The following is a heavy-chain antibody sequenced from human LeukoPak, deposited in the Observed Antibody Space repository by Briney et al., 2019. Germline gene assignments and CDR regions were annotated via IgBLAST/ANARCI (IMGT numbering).Heavy chain of an antibody. CDR1: GYTFTSYG. CDR3: ARQVCSGGSCYSYYYYGMDV. D-gene: IGHD2-15*01. V-gene: IGHV1-18*01. J-gene: IGHJ6*02. Sequence: ASVKVSCKASGYTFTSYGISWVRQAPGQGLEWMGWTSAYNGDTNYAQKPQGRVTMTTDTSTSTPYMELRSLRSDDTAVYYCARQVCSGGSCYSYYYYGMDVWGQGTTVTVSS. CDR2: TSAYNGDT.